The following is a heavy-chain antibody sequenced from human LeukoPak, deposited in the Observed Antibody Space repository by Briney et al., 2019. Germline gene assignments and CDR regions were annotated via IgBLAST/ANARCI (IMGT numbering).Heavy chain of an antibody. CDR3: ARAGSYYSYFDY. D-gene: IGHD1-26*01. CDR1: GASMTSYY. J-gene: IGHJ4*02. Sequence: SETLSLTCTVSGASMTSYYWSWIRQPPGKGLEWIGYIYYSGSTNYNPSLKSRVTMSVDTSKNQFSLKLSSVTAADTAVYYCARAGSYYSYFDYWGQGTLVTVSS. CDR2: IYYSGST. V-gene: IGHV4-59*01.